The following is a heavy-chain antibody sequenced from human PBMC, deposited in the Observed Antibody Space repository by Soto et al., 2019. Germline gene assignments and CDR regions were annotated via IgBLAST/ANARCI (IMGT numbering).Heavy chain of an antibody. CDR2: IYYSGST. Sequence: PSETLSLTFTVSGGSISSSSHYWDWIRQPPGKGLGWIGCIYYSGSTYYNPSLKSRVTISVDTSKNQFSLKLSSVTAADTAVYYCATLGSAGWGDYSSGWRHNYYYYYGMDVWGQGSTVS. CDR3: ATLGSAGWGDYSSGWRHNYYYYYGMDV. CDR1: GGSISSSSHY. D-gene: IGHD6-19*01. V-gene: IGHV4-39*01. J-gene: IGHJ6*02.